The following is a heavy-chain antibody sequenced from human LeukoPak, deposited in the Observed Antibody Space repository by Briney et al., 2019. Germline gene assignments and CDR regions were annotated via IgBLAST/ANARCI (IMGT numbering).Heavy chain of an antibody. J-gene: IGHJ3*02. CDR2: IKEDGSEK. V-gene: IGHV3-7*01. CDR1: EFIIRNSW. CDR3: AAFDI. Sequence: GGSLRLSCAVSEFIIRNSWMTWVRQAPGKGLEWVANIKEDGSEKNYVDSVKGRFTISRDNAKNSLYLQMNSLRVEDTAVYYCAAFDIWGQGTMVTVSS.